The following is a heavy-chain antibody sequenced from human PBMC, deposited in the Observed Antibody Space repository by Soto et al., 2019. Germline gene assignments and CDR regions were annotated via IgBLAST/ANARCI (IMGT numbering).Heavy chain of an antibody. CDR2: IRSVGDT. Sequence: EVELVESGGGLVQPGGSLRLSCAASGFTFRGYDMPWVRQPAGKGLEWVSGIRSVGDTYYPGSVAGRFTISREDAQNTLYLQMNSLRAEDTAVDYCVGEKEGRDWESVESWGRGTLVTVSP. J-gene: IGHJ4*02. V-gene: IGHV3-13*01. CDR1: GFTFRGYD. D-gene: IGHD2-21*02. CDR3: VGEKEGRDWESVES.